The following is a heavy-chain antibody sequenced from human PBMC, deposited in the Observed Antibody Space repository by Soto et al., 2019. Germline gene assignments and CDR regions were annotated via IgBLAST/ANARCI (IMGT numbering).Heavy chain of an antibody. D-gene: IGHD3-22*01. Sequence: QVQLVQSGAEVKKPGSSVKVSCKASGGTFSSYAISWVRQAPGQGLEWMGGIIPIFGTANYAQKFQGRVTITADESTSVAYMELSSLRSEYTAVYYCAAGHYYDSSGHGGLDDYWGQGTMVTVSS. J-gene: IGHJ4*02. CDR1: GGTFSSYA. V-gene: IGHV1-69*01. CDR3: AAGHYYDSSGHGGLDDY. CDR2: IIPIFGTA.